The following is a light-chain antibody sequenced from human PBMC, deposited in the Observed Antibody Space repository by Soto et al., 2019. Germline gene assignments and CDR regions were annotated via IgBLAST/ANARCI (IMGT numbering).Light chain of an antibody. CDR1: QSVDSTF. V-gene: IGKV3-20*01. J-gene: IGKJ1*01. Sequence: EIVLTQSPGSLSLSPGERATLSCRASQSVDSTFFAWYQKKPGQAPRLLMYGVSKRATGIPDRFSGSGSGTDFTLTISRLEPEHFAVYYCQQYISSVTFGQGTRVEIK. CDR3: QQYISSVT. CDR2: GVS.